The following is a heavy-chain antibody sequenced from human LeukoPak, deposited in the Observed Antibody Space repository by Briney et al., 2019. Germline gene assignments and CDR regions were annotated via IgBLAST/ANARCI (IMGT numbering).Heavy chain of an antibody. CDR1: GFTFSSYW. Sequence: PGGSLRLSCAASGFTFSSYWMSWVRQAPGKGLEWVANIKQDGSEKYYVDSVKGRFTISRDNAKNSLYLQMNSLRAEDTAVYYCARVASGSQLADAFDIWGQGTMVAVSS. J-gene: IGHJ3*02. V-gene: IGHV3-7*04. CDR3: ARVASGSQLADAFDI. D-gene: IGHD6-6*01. CDR2: IKQDGSEK.